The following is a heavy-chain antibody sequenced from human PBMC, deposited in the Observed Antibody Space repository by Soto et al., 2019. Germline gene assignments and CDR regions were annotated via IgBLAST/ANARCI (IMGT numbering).Heavy chain of an antibody. CDR2: IYYSGST. CDR1: GGSISSGDYY. Sequence: KASETLSLTCTVSGGSISSGDYYWSWIRQPPGKGLEWIGYIYYSGSTYYNPSLKSRVTISVDTSKNQFSLKLSSVTAADTAVYYCARNITMVRGVYYYYGMDVWGQGTTVTVSS. J-gene: IGHJ6*02. CDR3: ARNITMVRGVYYYYGMDV. V-gene: IGHV4-30-4*01. D-gene: IGHD3-10*01.